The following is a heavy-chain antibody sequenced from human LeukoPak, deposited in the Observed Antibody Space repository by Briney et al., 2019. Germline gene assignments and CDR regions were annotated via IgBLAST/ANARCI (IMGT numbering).Heavy chain of an antibody. Sequence: SETLSHTCTVSGGSISSYYWSWIRQPPGKGLEWIGYIYYSGSTNYNPSLKSRVTISVDTSKNQFSLKLSSVTAADTAVYYCARVVIAAAGYPPEYFDLWGRGTLVTVSS. J-gene: IGHJ2*01. CDR1: GGSISSYY. CDR3: ARVVIAAAGYPPEYFDL. CDR2: IYYSGST. V-gene: IGHV4-59*08. D-gene: IGHD6-13*01.